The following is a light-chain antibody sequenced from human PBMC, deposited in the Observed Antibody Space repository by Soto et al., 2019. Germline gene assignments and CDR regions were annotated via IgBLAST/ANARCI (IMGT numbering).Light chain of an antibody. CDR1: SSDVGGHNY. V-gene: IGLV2-14*01. CDR2: DVS. CDR3: SSYTSSSTLV. Sequence: QSALTQPASVSGSPGQSITISCTGTSSDVGGHNYVSWYQQHPGKAPKLMIYDVSNRPSGVSNRLSGSKSGNTASLTISGLQPEDDADYYCSSYTSSSTLVFGGGTKLTVL. J-gene: IGLJ2*01.